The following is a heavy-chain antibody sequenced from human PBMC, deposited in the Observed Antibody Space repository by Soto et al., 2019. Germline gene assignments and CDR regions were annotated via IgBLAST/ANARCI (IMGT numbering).Heavy chain of an antibody. J-gene: IGHJ4*02. CDR3: AGTFYYDNSGYPF. CDR1: GGSISSTSYY. D-gene: IGHD3-22*01. V-gene: IGHV4-39*01. Sequence: SETLSLTCSVSGGSISSTSYYWGWIRQPPGKGLEWIGSIYYSGSTYYNPSLNSRVTISVDTSKNQFSLKLNSVTAADTAAYYCAGTFYYDNSGYPFWGQGTRSPSPQ. CDR2: IYYSGST.